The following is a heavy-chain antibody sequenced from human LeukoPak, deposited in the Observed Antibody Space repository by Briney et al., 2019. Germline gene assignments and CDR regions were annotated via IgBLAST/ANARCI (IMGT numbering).Heavy chain of an antibody. CDR3: ARDLRGSDAYYFDY. CDR1: GFTFSSYW. Sequence: GGSLRLSCAASGFTFSSYWMSWVRQAPGKGLEWVANIKQDGSEKYYVDSVKGRFTISRDNSRNTLYLQMNSLRGEDTAVYYCARDLRGSDAYYFDYWGQGTLVTVSS. CDR2: IKQDGSEK. D-gene: IGHD3-10*01. V-gene: IGHV3-7*01. J-gene: IGHJ4*02.